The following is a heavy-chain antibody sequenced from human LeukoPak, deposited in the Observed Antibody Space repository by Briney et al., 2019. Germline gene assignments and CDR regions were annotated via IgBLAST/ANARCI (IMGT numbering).Heavy chain of an antibody. CDR3: ARDTARTTTAGGPDY. D-gene: IGHD6-13*01. CDR1: GYTFSSYG. J-gene: IGHJ4*02. Sequence: GASVKVSCKASGYTFSSYGIDWVRQAPGQGLEWMGWISGYNDDTYYAQNLQGRVTITTDTSTSTAYMELRSLTSDDTALYYCARDTARTTTAGGPDYWGQGTLVTVSS. V-gene: IGHV1-18*01. CDR2: ISGYNDDT.